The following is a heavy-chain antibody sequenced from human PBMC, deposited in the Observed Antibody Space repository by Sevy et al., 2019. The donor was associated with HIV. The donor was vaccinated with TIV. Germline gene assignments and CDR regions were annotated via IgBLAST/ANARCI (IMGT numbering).Heavy chain of an antibody. V-gene: IGHV4-59*08. CDR3: ARRNEFDI. CDR2: GYYTWGT. J-gene: IGHJ3*02. CDR1: GGSINSDH. Sequence: SETLSLTCTVSGGSINSDHWNWIRQPPGKGLEWIGYGYYTWGTNYNPSLKNRATISVDRTKNQFSLKLTSVTAADTAEYYCARRNEFDIWGQGTMVTVSS.